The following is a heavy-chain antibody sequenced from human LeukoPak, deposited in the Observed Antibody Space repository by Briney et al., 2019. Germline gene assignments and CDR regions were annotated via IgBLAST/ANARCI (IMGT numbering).Heavy chain of an antibody. J-gene: IGHJ4*02. CDR3: AKAAAAPGFDF. CDR1: GFTSSSYA. V-gene: IGHV3-23*01. Sequence: GGSLSLSCAASGFTSSSYALYWVRQAPGQGLEWVATVSGSGDRMYHADSVKGRFTISRVNTTNTIYLQMNSLRAEDTALDYGAKAAAAPGFDFWGQGTLVTVSS. D-gene: IGHD6-13*01. CDR2: VSGSGDRM.